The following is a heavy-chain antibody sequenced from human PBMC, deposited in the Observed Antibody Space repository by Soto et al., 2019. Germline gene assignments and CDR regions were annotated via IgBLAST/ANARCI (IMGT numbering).Heavy chain of an antibody. V-gene: IGHV4-39*01. Sequence: ATLSLTCTVSGGSISSSSYYWGWISQPPGKGLEWIGSIYYSGSTYYNPSLKSRVTISVDTSKNQFSLKLSSVTAADTAVYYCATTRDSGNYNFDYWGQGTLVTVSS. CDR1: GGSISSSSYY. J-gene: IGHJ4*02. D-gene: IGHD1-26*01. CDR3: ATTRDSGNYNFDY. CDR2: IYYSGST.